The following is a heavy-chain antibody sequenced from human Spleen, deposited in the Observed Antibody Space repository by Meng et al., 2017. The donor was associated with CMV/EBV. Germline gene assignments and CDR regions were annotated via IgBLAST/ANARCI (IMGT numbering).Heavy chain of an antibody. CDR2: ISYDGNNK. CDR3: TKSNTAITGRDAFDI. D-gene: IGHD1-20*01. J-gene: IGHJ3*02. CDR1: GFTFSVFD. V-gene: IGHV3-30-3*02. Sequence: SGFTFSVFDRYWVRQSPGKGLEWLTVISYDGNNKYYADSVKGRFIISRDNSKDTLYLQMNSLRTEDTAVYYCTKSNTAITGRDAFDIWGQGTVVTVSS.